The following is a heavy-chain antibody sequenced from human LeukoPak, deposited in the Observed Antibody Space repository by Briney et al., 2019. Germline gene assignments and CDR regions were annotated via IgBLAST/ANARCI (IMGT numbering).Heavy chain of an antibody. CDR3: ARKAVAGSFDY. Sequence: GGSLRLSCAVSGFTFSNYAMTWVRQAPGKGLEWVSAISGSGDNTYYADSVKGRFTISRDNAKNSLYLQMNSLRAEDTAVYYCARKAVAGSFDYWGQGTLVTVSS. D-gene: IGHD6-19*01. J-gene: IGHJ4*02. CDR1: GFTFSNYA. CDR2: ISGSGDNT. V-gene: IGHV3-23*01.